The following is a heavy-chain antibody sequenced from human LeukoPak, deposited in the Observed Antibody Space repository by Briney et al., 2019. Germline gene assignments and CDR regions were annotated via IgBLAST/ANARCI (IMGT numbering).Heavy chain of an antibody. CDR2: IYYSGST. Sequence: PSETLSLTCTVSGGSISSYYWSWIRQPPGKGLEWIGYIYYSGSTNYNPSLKSRVTISVDTSKNQFSLKLSSVTAADTAVYYCARHPLGAPHFYWGQGTLVTVSS. V-gene: IGHV4-59*08. CDR1: GGSISSYY. CDR3: ARHPLGAPHFY. J-gene: IGHJ4*02. D-gene: IGHD3-3*02.